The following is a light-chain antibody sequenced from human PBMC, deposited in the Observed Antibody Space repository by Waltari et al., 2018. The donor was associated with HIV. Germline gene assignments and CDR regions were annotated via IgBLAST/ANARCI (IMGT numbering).Light chain of an antibody. CDR3: VGWDSSLSAYV. CDR1: SSNIENDN. Sequence: QSFLTQPPSASGTPGQTVTISCSGSSSNIENDNVYWYQQPPGMTPKLLIYKNFLRPSGVPDRFAASKSGASASLTISGLRSADEADYYCVGWDSSLSAYVFGAGTKVAVL. J-gene: IGLJ1*01. CDR2: KNF. V-gene: IGLV1-47*01.